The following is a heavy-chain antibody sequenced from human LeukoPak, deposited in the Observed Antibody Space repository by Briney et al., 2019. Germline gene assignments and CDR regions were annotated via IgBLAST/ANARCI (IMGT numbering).Heavy chain of an antibody. CDR3: ARLGPGAIDFDY. V-gene: IGHV1-2*02. Sequence: ASVKVSCKASGYTFTGYYIHWVRQAPGQGLESMGGISPNNGGTDYAQKFQGRVTMTRDTSISTAYMELSSLRSDDTAVFYCARLGPGAIDFDYWGQGTLVTVSS. J-gene: IGHJ4*02. D-gene: IGHD2-2*02. CDR2: ISPNNGGT. CDR1: GYTFTGYY.